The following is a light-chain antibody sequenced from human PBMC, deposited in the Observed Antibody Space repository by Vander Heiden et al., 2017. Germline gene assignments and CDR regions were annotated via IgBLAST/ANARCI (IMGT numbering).Light chain of an antibody. CDR3: QQEGAYPVT. Sequence: DIQMTQSPSTLSASVGDRVTITCRASQSLSSWLAWYQQKPGKAPKPLIYKASSLESGVPSRFSGSGSGTEFTLTINRLQPDDFATYYCQQEGAYPVTFGQGTQLEIK. CDR1: QSLSSW. J-gene: IGKJ5*01. CDR2: KAS. V-gene: IGKV1-5*03.